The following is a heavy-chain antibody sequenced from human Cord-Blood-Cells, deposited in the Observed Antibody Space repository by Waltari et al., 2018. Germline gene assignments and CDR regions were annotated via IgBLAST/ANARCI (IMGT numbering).Heavy chain of an antibody. J-gene: IGHJ4*02. CDR1: GGSFSGYY. Sequence: QVQLQQWGAGLLKPSETLSLTCAVYGGSFSGYYWSWIRQPPGKGLEWIGEINHSGSTNYNPSLKSRVTISVDTSKNQFSLKLSSVTAADTAVYYCARGIGIKDSSGWYNYWGQGTLVTVSS. CDR3: ARGIGIKDSSGWYNY. V-gene: IGHV4-34*01. CDR2: INHSGST. D-gene: IGHD6-19*01.